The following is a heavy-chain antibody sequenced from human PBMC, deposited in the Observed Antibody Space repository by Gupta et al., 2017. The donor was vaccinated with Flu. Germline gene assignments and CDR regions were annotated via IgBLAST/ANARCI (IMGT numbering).Heavy chain of an antibody. J-gene: IGHJ4*02. CDR1: GGSFSGYY. Sequence: QQWGAGLLKPSETLSLTCAVYGGSFSGYYWSWIRQPPGKGLEWIGEINHSGSTNYNPSLKSRVTISVDTSKNQFSLKLSSVTAADTAVYYCARKAWGVTAFNYWGQGTLVTVSS. V-gene: IGHV4-34*01. CDR3: ARKAWGVTAFNY. CDR2: INHSGST. D-gene: IGHD2-21*02.